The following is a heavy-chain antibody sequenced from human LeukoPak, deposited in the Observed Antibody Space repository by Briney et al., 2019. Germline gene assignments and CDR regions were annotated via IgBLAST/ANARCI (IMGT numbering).Heavy chain of an antibody. D-gene: IGHD6-6*01. Sequence: SETLSLTCSVSGGSISSLYWSWIRQPPGKGLEGFGYIYYTGSTNYNPSLKSRVTMFVDMSKNQFSLRLSSVTAADTAVYYCARHRAYSSSSPFDYWGQGTLVTVSS. J-gene: IGHJ4*02. CDR2: IYYTGST. CDR1: GGSISSLY. V-gene: IGHV4-59*08. CDR3: ARHRAYSSSSPFDY.